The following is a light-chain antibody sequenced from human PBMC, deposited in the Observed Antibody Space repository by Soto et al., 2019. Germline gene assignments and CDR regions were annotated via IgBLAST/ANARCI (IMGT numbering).Light chain of an antibody. CDR2: RAS. V-gene: IGKV1-39*01. CDR3: AQGLANPFT. CDR1: QSISTY. Sequence: DIQMTQSPSSLSASVGDRVTISCRASQSISTYLNWYQQKKGTAPKILIYRASSVKSGVPPRFSGSGSGTDFTLTINSVEAEDVSLYFCAQGLANPFTFGGGTKVDIK. J-gene: IGKJ4*01.